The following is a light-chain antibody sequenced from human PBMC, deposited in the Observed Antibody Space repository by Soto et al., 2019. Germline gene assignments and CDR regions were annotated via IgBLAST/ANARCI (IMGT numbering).Light chain of an antibody. CDR3: QQYCSSPPST. CDR1: QSVSSRY. Sequence: EIVLTQSPGTLSLSPGERATLSCRASQSVSSRYLAWYQQKPGQAPRLLIYGAYSRATGIPDRFSGSGSGTDFTLTISRLEPEEFAVYYCQQYCSSPPSTFGQGTKLEIK. V-gene: IGKV3-20*01. J-gene: IGKJ2*01. CDR2: GAY.